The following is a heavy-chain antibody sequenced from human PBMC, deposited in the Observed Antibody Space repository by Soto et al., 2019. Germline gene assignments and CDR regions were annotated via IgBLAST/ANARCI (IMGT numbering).Heavy chain of an antibody. CDR2: ISSSGDMT. CDR1: GFIFSTHA. V-gene: IGHV3-23*01. J-gene: IGHJ3*02. Sequence: GGSLRLSCAASGFIFSTHAMDWVRQTPGKGLEWVSAISSSGDMTYYAESVRGRFTISRDNSINTLYLQMRSLRPEDTAVYYCAHPRGYGVFDAVDIWGQGTMVTGSS. D-gene: IGHD4-17*01. CDR3: AHPRGYGVFDAVDI.